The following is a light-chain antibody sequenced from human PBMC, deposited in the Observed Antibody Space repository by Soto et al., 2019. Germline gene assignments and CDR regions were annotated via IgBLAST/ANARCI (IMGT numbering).Light chain of an antibody. CDR2: EVS. J-gene: IGLJ2*01. CDR3: SSYTSRSSVI. Sequence: QSVLTQPASVSGSPGQSITISCTGTSSDVGGYNHVSWFQQHPGKAPTLMIFEVSSRPSGVSNRFSGSKSGHTASLTISGLQGEDEADYYCSSYTSRSSVIFGGGTKLTVL. V-gene: IGLV2-14*01. CDR1: SSDVGGYNH.